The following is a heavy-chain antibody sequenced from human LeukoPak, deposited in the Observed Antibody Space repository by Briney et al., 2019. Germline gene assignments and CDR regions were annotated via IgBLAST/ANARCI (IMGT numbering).Heavy chain of an antibody. CDR3: TRDQLWGRYYYYYYGMDV. CDR2: IRSKAYGGTT. V-gene: IGHV3-49*04. D-gene: IGHD3-16*01. CDR1: GFTFGDYA. Sequence: PGGSLRLSCTASGFTFGDYAMSWVRQAPGKGLEWVGFIRSKAYGGTTEYAASVKGRFTISRDDSKSIAYLQMNSLKTEDTAVYYCTRDQLWGRYYYYYYGMDVWGQGTTVTVSS. J-gene: IGHJ6*02.